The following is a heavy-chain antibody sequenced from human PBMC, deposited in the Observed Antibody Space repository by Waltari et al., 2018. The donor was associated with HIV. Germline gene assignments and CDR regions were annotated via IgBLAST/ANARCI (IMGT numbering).Heavy chain of an antibody. J-gene: IGHJ4*02. V-gene: IGHV3-23*01. Sequence: EVQLLESGGGLVQPGGSLRLSCAASGFTFSNYAMNWVRQTPGRGLECVSAITVKGVNTYYADSVRGRFTISRDDSKNTLFLQMNSLRAEDTAVYYCAQDPRSYGWSRFGNWGQGTLVTVSS. CDR3: AQDPRSYGWSRFGN. CDR1: GFTFSNYA. CDR2: ITVKGVNT. D-gene: IGHD3-10*01.